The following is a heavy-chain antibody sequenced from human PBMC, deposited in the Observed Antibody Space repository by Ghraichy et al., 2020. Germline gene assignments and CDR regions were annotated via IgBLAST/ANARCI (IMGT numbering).Heavy chain of an antibody. CDR2: INPNSGGT. J-gene: IGHJ4*02. Sequence: ASVKVSCKASGYTFTGYYMHWVRQAPGQGLEWMGWINPNSGGTNYAQKFQGWVTMTRDTSISTAYMELSRLRSDDTVVYYCAREGNVGARLYYFDYWGQGTLVTVSS. CDR3: AREGNVGARLYYFDY. V-gene: IGHV1-2*04. CDR1: GYTFTGYY. D-gene: IGHD1-26*01.